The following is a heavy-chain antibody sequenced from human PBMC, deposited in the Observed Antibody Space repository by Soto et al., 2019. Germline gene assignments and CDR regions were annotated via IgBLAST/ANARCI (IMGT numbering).Heavy chain of an antibody. J-gene: IGHJ6*02. CDR2: ISYNGSNK. Sequence: QVQLVESGGGVVQPGRSLRLSCEASGFTLISYARNWVGQAPGQGRKGVALISYNGSNKYYADSVKGRFTISRDNSKNTLYLQMNSLRPEDTAVYHCARDQGGTTLYYHGMDVWGQGTTVTVSS. D-gene: IGHD1-7*01. CDR1: GFTLISYA. V-gene: IGHV3-30-3*01. CDR3: ARDQGGTTLYYHGMDV.